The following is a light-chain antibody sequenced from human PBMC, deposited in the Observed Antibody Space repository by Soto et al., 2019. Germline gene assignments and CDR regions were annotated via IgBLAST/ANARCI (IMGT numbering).Light chain of an antibody. CDR1: QSISSY. CDR2: AAS. V-gene: IGKV1-39*01. CDR3: QQSYSTPIT. Sequence: DIQMTQSPSSLSASVGDGVTITCRASQSISSYLNWYQQKPGKAPKLLIYAASSLQSGVPSRFSGSGSGTDFTLTISSLQPEDFETYYCQQSYSTPITFGPGTKVDIK. J-gene: IGKJ3*01.